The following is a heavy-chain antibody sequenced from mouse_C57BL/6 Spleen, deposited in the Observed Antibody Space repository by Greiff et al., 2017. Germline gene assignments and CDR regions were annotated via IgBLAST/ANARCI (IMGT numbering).Heavy chain of an antibody. D-gene: IGHD2-5*01. CDR1: GYTFPSYW. CDR3: ARDYYSNPDYAMDY. V-gene: IGHV1-72*01. Sequence: VQLQQPGAELVKPGASVKLSCKASGYTFPSYWMHWVKQRPGRGLEWIGRIDPNSGGTKYNEKLKSKATLTVDKPSSTAYMQLSSLTSEDSAVYYCARDYYSNPDYAMDYWGQGTSVTVSA. J-gene: IGHJ4*01. CDR2: IDPNSGGT.